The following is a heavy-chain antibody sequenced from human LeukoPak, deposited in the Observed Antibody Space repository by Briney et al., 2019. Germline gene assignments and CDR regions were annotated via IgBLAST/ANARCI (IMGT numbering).Heavy chain of an antibody. D-gene: IGHD3-9*01. V-gene: IGHV4-31*03. CDR3: ARARRRYDTGIGD. CDR1: GGSMSSASYW. CDR2: IFYSGST. Sequence: PSETLSLTCTVSGGSMSSASYWWTWIRQRPGKGLEWIGYIFYSGSTDSNPSLKSRVMMSVDTSKNQFSLKLTSVTAADTAVYFCARARRRYDTGIGDWGQGTLVTVSS. J-gene: IGHJ4*02.